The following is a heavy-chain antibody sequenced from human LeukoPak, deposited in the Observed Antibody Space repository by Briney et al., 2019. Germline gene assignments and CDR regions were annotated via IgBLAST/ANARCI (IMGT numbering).Heavy chain of an antibody. CDR3: ARAFEGGFDP. V-gene: IGHV1-2*02. CDR2: INPNGGGT. CDR1: GYTFTGYY. J-gene: IGHJ5*02. Sequence: GAPVTVSCKASGYTFTGYYIHWVRQAPGQGLEWMGWINPNGGGTNYAQKFQGRVTMTRDTSISTAYMELSRLRFDDTAVYYCARAFEGGFDPWGQGTLVTVSS.